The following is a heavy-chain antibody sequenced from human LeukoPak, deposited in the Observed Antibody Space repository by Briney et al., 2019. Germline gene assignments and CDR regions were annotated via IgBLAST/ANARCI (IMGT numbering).Heavy chain of an antibody. J-gene: IGHJ4*02. Sequence: PGGSLRLSCAASGFTFSSYGMNWVRQAPGKGLEWVSYISSSSNAMHYADAVKGRFTISRDSAKNSLYLQMNSLRDEDTAVYYCARAMRSGYDYWGQRTLVTVSS. CDR3: ARAMRSGYDY. CDR1: GFTFSSYG. D-gene: IGHD5-12*01. CDR2: ISSSSNAM. V-gene: IGHV3-48*02.